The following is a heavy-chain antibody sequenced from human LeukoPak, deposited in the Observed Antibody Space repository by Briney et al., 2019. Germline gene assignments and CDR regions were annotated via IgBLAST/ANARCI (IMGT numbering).Heavy chain of an antibody. D-gene: IGHD3-9*01. CDR1: GGTFSSYV. CDR2: IIPIFGTA. J-gene: IGHJ4*02. V-gene: IGHV1-69*13. CDR3: ARAEGYDILTGYYMSVDY. Sequence: SVKVYCKASGGTFSSYVISWVRQAPGQGLEWMGGIIPIFGTANYAQKFQGRVTITADESTSTAYMELSSLRSEDTAVYYCARAEGYDILTGYYMSVDYWGQGTLVTVSS.